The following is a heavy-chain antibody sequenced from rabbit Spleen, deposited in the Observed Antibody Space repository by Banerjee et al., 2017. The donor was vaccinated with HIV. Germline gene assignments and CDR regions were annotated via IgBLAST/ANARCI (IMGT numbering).Heavy chain of an antibody. J-gene: IGHJ4*01. V-gene: IGHV1S40*01. CDR2: IRADTGTS. D-gene: IGHD1-1*01. Sequence: QSLEESGGGLVQPEGSLTLTCTASGFSFSGNYHMCWVRQAPGKGLEWIGCIRADTGTSDYANWAKGRFTISKTSSTTVTLQVTSLTAADTATHFCARGADGGYGHGMDLWGPGTLVTVS. CDR3: ARGADGGYGHGMDL. CDR1: GFSFSGNYH.